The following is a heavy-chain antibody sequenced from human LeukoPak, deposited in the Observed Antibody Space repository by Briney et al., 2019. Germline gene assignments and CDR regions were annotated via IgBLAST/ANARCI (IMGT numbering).Heavy chain of an antibody. CDR2: IYYSGST. D-gene: IGHD5-24*01. Sequence: NASETLSLTCTVFGVSINSGGYYWSWIRQHPGKGLEWIGYIYYSGSTYYNPSLKSRVTISVDTSKNQFSLKLSSVTAADTAVYYCARRRRDGYNYNWGQGTLVTVSS. V-gene: IGHV4-31*03. CDR3: ARRRRDGYNYN. CDR1: GVSINSGGYY. J-gene: IGHJ4*02.